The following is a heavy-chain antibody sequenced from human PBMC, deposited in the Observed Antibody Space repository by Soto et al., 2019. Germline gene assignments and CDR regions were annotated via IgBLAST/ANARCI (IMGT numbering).Heavy chain of an antibody. V-gene: IGHV4-31*03. Sequence: TSETLSLTCTVSGASISSGNYYWSWIRQLPGKGLEWIAYMPYSGATHYNPSLKTRVIISLDTSTNQFSLKLSSVTAADTAVYFCARYCSGGACQYAFDIWGQGTMVTVSS. J-gene: IGHJ3*02. CDR1: GASISSGNYY. CDR2: MPYSGAT. D-gene: IGHD2-15*01. CDR3: ARYCSGGACQYAFDI.